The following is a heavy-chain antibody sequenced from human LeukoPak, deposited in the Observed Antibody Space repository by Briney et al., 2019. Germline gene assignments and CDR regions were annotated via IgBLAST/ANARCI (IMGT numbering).Heavy chain of an antibody. CDR2: ISFNRGDT. CDR3: ARDYNYAVDI. J-gene: IGHJ3*02. Sequence: ASVKVSCKASGYTFTSYEINWVRQAPGQGLEWMGWISFNRGDTNYAQRFQGRVTMTRDTSINTAYMELSGLRSDDTAVYYCARDYNYAVDIWGQGTMVTVSS. D-gene: IGHD1-14*01. CDR1: GYTFTSYE. V-gene: IGHV1-2*02.